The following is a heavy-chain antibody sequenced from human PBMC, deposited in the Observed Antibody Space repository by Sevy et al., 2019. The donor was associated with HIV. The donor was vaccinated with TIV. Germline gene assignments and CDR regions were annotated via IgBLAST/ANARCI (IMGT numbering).Heavy chain of an antibody. CDR1: GFTFSSYS. CDR2: ISSSSSYI. CDR3: ARDRRYGDYAVY. J-gene: IGHJ4*02. D-gene: IGHD4-17*01. Sequence: GGSLRLSCAASGFTFSSYSMNWVRQAPGKGLEWVSPISSSSSYIYYADSVKGRFTISRDNAKNSLYLQMNSLRAEDTAVYYWARDRRYGDYAVYWGQGTLVTVSS. V-gene: IGHV3-21*01.